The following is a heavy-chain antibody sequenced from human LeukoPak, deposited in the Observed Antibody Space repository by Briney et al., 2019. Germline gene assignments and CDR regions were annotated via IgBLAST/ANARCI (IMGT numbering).Heavy chain of an antibody. CDR1: GYTFTSYG. CDR2: ISAYNGNT. D-gene: IGHD2-2*01. V-gene: IGHV1-18*01. J-gene: IGHJ6*02. Sequence: ASVKVSCKASGYTFTSYGVSWVRQAPGQGLEWMGWISAYNGNTNYAQKLQGRVTMTTDTSTSTAYMELRSLRSDDTAVYYCARGRIVVVPAAIYYYGMDVWGQGTTVTVSS. CDR3: ARGRIVVVPAAIYYYGMDV.